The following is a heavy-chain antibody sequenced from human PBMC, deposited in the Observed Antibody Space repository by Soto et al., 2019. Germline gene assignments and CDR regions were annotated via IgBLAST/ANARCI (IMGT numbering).Heavy chain of an antibody. D-gene: IGHD2-15*01. J-gene: IGHJ6*02. Sequence: SETLSLTCTVSRGSISSSSYYWGWIRQPQGHELGSNGMINYIGSTSYNPSLKCRVTISLVTSTTQSYLELSSVGAAAPAVYYCARLKGYCSGGSCCSPYYYDGMDVWGRGTTVTVAS. CDR3: ARLKGYCSGGSCCSPYYYDGMDV. CDR2: INYIGST. V-gene: IGHV4-39*01. CDR1: RGSISSSSYY.